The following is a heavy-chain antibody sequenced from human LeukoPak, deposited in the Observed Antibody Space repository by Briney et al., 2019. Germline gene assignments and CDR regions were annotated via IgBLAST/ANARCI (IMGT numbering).Heavy chain of an antibody. J-gene: IGHJ4*02. CDR1: GGSISSYY. D-gene: IGHD4-23*01. V-gene: IGHV4-59*01. CDR3: AGLYPHGDNSIDH. CDR2: IYYSGST. Sequence: QVQLQESGPGLVKPSETLSLTCTVSGGSISSYYWSWIRQPPGKGLEWIGYIYYSGSTNYNPSLKSRVTISVDTSKNQFSLKLSSVTTADTAEYYCAGLYPHGDNSIDHWGQGTPVTVSS.